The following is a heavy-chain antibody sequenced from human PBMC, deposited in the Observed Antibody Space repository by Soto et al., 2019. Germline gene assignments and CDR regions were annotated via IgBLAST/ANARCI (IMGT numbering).Heavy chain of an antibody. V-gene: IGHV3-23*01. D-gene: IGHD3-22*01. CDR2: TTVGGDYT. J-gene: IGHJ4*02. CDR3: AKGSSGSRPYYFDY. CDR1: GFTFSGYT. Sequence: SLRLSCAASGFTFSGYTMSWVRQAPGKGLEWVSATTVGGDYTYYADSVKGRFSVSRDNSKNTLYLQMSGLSVEDTAVYFCAKGSSGSRPYYFDYWGQGTLVTVSS.